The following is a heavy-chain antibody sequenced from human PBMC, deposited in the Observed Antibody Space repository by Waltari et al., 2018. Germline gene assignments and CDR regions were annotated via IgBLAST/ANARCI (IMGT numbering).Heavy chain of an antibody. Sequence: QVQLVQSGAEVKKPGASVKVSCKASGYTFTSYYMHWVRQAPGQGLEWMGIINPSGGSTSYAQKFQGRVTMTRDTSTSTVYMELSSLRSEDTAVYYCARGGPPSRIYCGGDCYSELDYWGQGTLVTVSS. CDR1: GYTFTSYY. D-gene: IGHD2-21*01. J-gene: IGHJ4*02. CDR3: ARGGPPSRIYCGGDCYSELDY. CDR2: INPSGGST. V-gene: IGHV1-46*01.